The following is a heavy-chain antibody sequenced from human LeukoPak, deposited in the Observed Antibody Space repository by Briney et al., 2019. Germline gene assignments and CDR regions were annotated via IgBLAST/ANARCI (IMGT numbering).Heavy chain of an antibody. CDR2: ISYDGSNK. V-gene: IGHV3-30-3*01. Sequence: GGSLRLSCAASGFTFSSYAMPWVRQAPGKGLEWVAVISYDGSNKYYADSVKGRFTISRDNSKNTLYLQMNSLRAEDTAVYYCARDGVVLMVYASTARAFDIWGQGTMVTVSS. CDR1: GFTFSSYA. D-gene: IGHD2-8*01. CDR3: ARDGVVLMVYASTARAFDI. J-gene: IGHJ3*02.